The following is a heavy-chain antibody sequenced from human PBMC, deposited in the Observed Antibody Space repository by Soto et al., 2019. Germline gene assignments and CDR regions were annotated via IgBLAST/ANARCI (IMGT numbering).Heavy chain of an antibody. D-gene: IGHD3-3*01. CDR1: GGSINSGGYY. J-gene: IGHJ4*02. CDR3: ARAQTFFGIITVFDN. V-gene: IGHV4-31*03. CDR2: IYYRGST. Sequence: SETLSLTCTVSGGSINSGGYYWSWIRQHPGKGLEWIGDIYYRGSTNYNPSLKSRVTISIDTSKNQFSLKLSSVTAADTAVYYCARAQTFFGIITVFDNWGQGTLVTVSS.